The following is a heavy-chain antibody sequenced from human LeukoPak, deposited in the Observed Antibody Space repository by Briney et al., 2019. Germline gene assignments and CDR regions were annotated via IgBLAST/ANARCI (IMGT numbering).Heavy chain of an antibody. Sequence: SETLSLTCAVYGGSFSGYYWSWIRQPPGKGPEWIGEINHSGSTNYNPSLKSRVTISVDTAKNQFSLKLSSVPAADTAVYYCARFVVNDAFDIWGQGTMVTVSS. CDR1: GGSFSGYY. CDR2: INHSGST. CDR3: ARFVVNDAFDI. J-gene: IGHJ3*02. V-gene: IGHV4-34*01.